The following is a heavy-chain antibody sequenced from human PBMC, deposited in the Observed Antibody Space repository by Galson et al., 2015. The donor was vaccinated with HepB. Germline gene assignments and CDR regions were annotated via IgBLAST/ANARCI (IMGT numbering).Heavy chain of an antibody. V-gene: IGHV1-18*01. Sequence: QSGAEVKKPGTSVKVSCKASGYTFISFGISWVRQAPGQGLEWMGWINAYNANTFYAQRLQGRVAMTKDTSTSTAYMELRSLRSDDAAVYYCARARFSSSPPDYWGQGTLVIVSS. D-gene: IGHD6-6*01. J-gene: IGHJ4*02. CDR1: GYTFISFG. CDR2: INAYNANT. CDR3: ARARFSSSPPDY.